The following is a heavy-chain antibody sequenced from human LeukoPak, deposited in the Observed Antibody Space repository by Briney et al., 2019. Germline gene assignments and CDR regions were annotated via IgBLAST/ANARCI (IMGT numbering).Heavy chain of an antibody. CDR3: ARAKHYGSGYYYYYYMDV. Sequence: SETLSLTCTVSGGPISSYYWSWIRQPPGKGLERIGHIYYSGSTNYNPSLKSRVTISVDTSKNQFSLKLSSVTAADTAVYYCARAKHYGSGYYYYYYMDVWGKGTTVTVSS. J-gene: IGHJ6*03. CDR2: IYYSGST. CDR1: GGPISSYY. D-gene: IGHD3-10*01. V-gene: IGHV4-59*01.